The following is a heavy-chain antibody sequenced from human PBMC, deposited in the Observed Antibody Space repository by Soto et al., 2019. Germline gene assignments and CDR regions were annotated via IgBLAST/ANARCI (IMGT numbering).Heavy chain of an antibody. Sequence: PGGSLRLSCAASGFTFSSYSMNWVRQAPGKGLEWVSPISSSSSYIYYADSVKGRFTISRDNAKNSLYLQMNSLRAEDTAVYYCAGGGAVELTRWMDDVGPETMVTISS. V-gene: IGHV3-21*01. D-gene: IGHD3-16*01. CDR2: ISSSSSYI. CDR1: GFTFSSYS. CDR3: AGGGAVELTRWMDD. J-gene: IGHJ6*02.